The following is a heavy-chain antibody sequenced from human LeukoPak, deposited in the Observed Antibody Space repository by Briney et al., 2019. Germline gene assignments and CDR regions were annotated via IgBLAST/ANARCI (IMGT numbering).Heavy chain of an antibody. CDR2: ISYDGSNK. CDR3: ARPYYYDSSGPIDY. Sequence: GGSLRLSCAASGFTFSSYAMHWVRQAPGKGLEWVAVISYDGSNKYYADSVKGRFTISRDNSKNTLYLQMNSLRAEDTAVYYCARPYYYDSSGPIDYWGQGTLVTVSS. CDR1: GFTFSSYA. V-gene: IGHV3-30-3*01. D-gene: IGHD3-22*01. J-gene: IGHJ4*02.